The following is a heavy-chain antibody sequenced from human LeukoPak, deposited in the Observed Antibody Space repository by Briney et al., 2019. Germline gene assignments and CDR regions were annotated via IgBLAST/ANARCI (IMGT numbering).Heavy chain of an antibody. J-gene: IGHJ6*02. V-gene: IGHV3-74*01. Sequence: PGGSLRLSCAASGFTFSSYWMSWVRHAPGKGLMWVSQINSDGSATSCAEPVKGRCTISRDNAKNMLYLEMSSLRVEDTAVYFCTRDRGLDVWGQGTTATVSS. CDR1: GFTFSSYW. CDR2: INSDGSAT. CDR3: TRDRGLDV.